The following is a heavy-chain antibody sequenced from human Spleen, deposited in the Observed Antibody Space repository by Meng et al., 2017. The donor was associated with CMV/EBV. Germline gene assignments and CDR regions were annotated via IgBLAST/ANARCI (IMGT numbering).Heavy chain of an antibody. CDR1: GFTVDDYG. Sequence: GESLKISCAASGFTVDDYGMHWVRQTPGKGLEWVAFIRHDGTNKFYGDSVKGRFTISRDNSKNTVYLQMTSLRPEETAVYYCAKDLLLFGGPNAYLDYWGQGTLVTVSS. CDR2: IRHDGTNK. J-gene: IGHJ4*02. V-gene: IGHV3-30*02. CDR3: AKDLLLFGGPNAYLDY. D-gene: IGHD3-16*01.